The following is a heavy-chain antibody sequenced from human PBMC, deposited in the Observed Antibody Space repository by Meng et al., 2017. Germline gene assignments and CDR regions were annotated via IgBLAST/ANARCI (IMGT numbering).Heavy chain of an antibody. CDR1: GDTVSSNSAA. CDR3: ARGSYSFDS. CDR2: AYYRSKWYH. J-gene: IGHJ4*02. Sequence: QLQHSGPGLVKPPQTTSPICAISGDTVSSNSAAWNWIRQSPSRGLEWLGRAYYRSKWYHDYAESVKSRISIDPDTSKNQFSLQLRSVTPEDSAVYYCARGSYSFDSWGQRTLVTVSS. V-gene: IGHV6-1*01. D-gene: IGHD1-26*01.